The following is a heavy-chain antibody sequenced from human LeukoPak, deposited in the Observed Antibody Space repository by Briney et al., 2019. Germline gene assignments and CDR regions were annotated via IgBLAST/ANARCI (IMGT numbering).Heavy chain of an antibody. J-gene: IGHJ4*02. CDR3: ARDVHYVWGSYRSRFDY. V-gene: IGHV1-8*03. CDR1: GYTFTSYD. CDR2: MNPNSGNT. D-gene: IGHD3-16*02. Sequence: ASVKVSCKASGYTFTSYDINWVRQATGQGLEWMGWMNPNSGNTGYAQKFQGRVTITRNTSISTAYMELSSLRSEDTAVYYCARDVHYVWGSYRSRFDYWGQGTLVTVSS.